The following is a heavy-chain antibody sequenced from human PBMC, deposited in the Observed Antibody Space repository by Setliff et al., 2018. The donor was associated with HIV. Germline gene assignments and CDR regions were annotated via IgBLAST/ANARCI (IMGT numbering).Heavy chain of an antibody. D-gene: IGHD3-22*01. Sequence: TSETLSLTCTVSGGSISSYYWTWLRQFPGKELEWIGFIFYTGSTTYNPSLNSRVTISVDTSKNQFSLKVTSVTAADTAVYYCGRQVPVPGVAVTPIDYWGQGTLVTV. CDR3: GRQVPVPGVAVTPIDY. CDR2: IFYTGST. V-gene: IGHV4-59*08. J-gene: IGHJ4*02. CDR1: GGSISSYY.